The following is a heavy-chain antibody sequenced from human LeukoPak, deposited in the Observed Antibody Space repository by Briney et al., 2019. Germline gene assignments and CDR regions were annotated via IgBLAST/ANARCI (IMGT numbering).Heavy chain of an antibody. Sequence: SETLSLTCAVYGGSFSGYYWSWIRQPPGKGLEWIGEINHSGSTNYNPSLKSRVTISVDTSKNQFSLKLSSVTAADTAVYYCARNYYDILTGYYSFDYWGQGTLVTVSS. D-gene: IGHD3-9*01. CDR2: INHSGST. CDR3: ARNYYDILTGYYSFDY. CDR1: GGSFSGYY. J-gene: IGHJ4*02. V-gene: IGHV4-34*01.